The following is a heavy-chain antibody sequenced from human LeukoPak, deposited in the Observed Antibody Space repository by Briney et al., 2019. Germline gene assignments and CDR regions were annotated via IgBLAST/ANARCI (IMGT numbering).Heavy chain of an antibody. D-gene: IGHD5-24*01. CDR2: IRSKAYGGTT. J-gene: IGHJ4*02. V-gene: IGHV3-49*04. Sequence: GGSLRLSCTASGFTFGDYAMTWVRQAPGKGLEWVGFIRSKAYGGTTEYAASVKGRFTISRDDSSSIAYLQMNSLKTEDTAVYYCTRAPGGRWLQYPDYWGQGTLVTVSS. CDR3: TRAPGGRWLQYPDY. CDR1: GFTFGDYA.